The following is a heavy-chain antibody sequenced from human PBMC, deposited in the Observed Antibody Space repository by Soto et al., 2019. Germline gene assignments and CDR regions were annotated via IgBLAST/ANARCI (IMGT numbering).Heavy chain of an antibody. CDR2: ISYDGSNK. CDR1: GFTFSSCG. CDR3: AKDRSAAGNDWFDP. D-gene: IGHD6-13*01. J-gene: IGHJ5*02. V-gene: IGHV3-30*18. Sequence: QVQLVESGGGVVQAGRSLRLSCAASGFTFSSCGMHWVRQAPGKGLEWVAVISYDGSNKYYADSVKGRFTISRDNSKNTLYLQMNSLRAEDTAVYYCAKDRSAAGNDWFDPWGQGTLVTVSS.